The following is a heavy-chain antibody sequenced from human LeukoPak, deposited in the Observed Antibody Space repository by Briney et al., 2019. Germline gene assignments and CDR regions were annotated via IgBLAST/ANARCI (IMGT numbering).Heavy chain of an antibody. Sequence: SETLSLTCAVSGYSISSGYFWGWIRQPSGKGLEWIASMHHRGRTYHNPSLKSRVTISVDRSKNQFSLKLSSVTAADTAVYYCARDADILAAFDIWGQGTMVTVSS. J-gene: IGHJ3*02. D-gene: IGHD2-15*01. CDR3: ARDADILAAFDI. CDR2: MHHRGRT. V-gene: IGHV4-38-2*02. CDR1: GYSISSGYF.